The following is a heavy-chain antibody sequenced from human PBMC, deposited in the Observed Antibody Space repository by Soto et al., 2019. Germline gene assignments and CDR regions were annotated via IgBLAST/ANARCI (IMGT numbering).Heavy chain of an antibody. CDR2: IYYSGST. D-gene: IGHD3-10*01. CDR3: ARDLEYYGSGFDP. Sequence: PSETLSLTCTVSGGSVSSGGYYWSWIRLHPGKGLEWIGYIYYSGSTYYNPSLKSRVTISVDTSKNQFSLKLSSVTAADTAVYYCARDLEYYGSGFDPWGQGTLVTVSS. V-gene: IGHV4-31*03. J-gene: IGHJ5*02. CDR1: GGSVSSGGYY.